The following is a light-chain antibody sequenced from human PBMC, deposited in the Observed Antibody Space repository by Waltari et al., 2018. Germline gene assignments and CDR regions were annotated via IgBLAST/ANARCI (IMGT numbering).Light chain of an antibody. CDR3: QSYDSSLSGSV. CDR2: ANN. V-gene: IGLV1-40*01. J-gene: IGLJ3*02. CDR1: SSNSGAGSV. Sequence: QSVLTQPPSVSGAPGPRATFSCTGSSSNSGAGSVAHVYQQVPGTAPKLLIYANNNRPSGVPDRFSGSKSATSASLAITGLQAEDEADYYCQSYDSSLSGSVFGGGTKLTVL.